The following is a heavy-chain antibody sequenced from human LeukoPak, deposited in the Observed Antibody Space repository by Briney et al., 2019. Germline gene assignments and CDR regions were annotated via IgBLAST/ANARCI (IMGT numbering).Heavy chain of an antibody. J-gene: IGHJ4*02. Sequence: GGSLRLSCAASGFNFSPYGMSWVRQAPGKGLEWVSAISGSGGSTYYADSVKGRFTISRDNSKNTLYLQMNSLRAEDTAVYYCAKVLIIAAAAKGFDYWGQGTLVTVSS. CDR1: GFNFSPYG. CDR3: AKVLIIAAAAKGFDY. V-gene: IGHV3-23*01. D-gene: IGHD6-13*01. CDR2: ISGSGGST.